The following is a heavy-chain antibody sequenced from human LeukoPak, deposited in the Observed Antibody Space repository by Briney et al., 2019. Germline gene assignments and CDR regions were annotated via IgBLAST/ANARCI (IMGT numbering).Heavy chain of an antibody. Sequence: GGSLRLSCAASGFTFSSYAMSWVRQAPGKGLEWVSAISGSGGSTYYADSVKGRFTTSRDNSKNTLYLQMNSLRAEDTALYYCAKTYSGYDFGYFDFWGQGTLVSVSS. CDR1: GFTFSSYA. CDR3: AKTYSGYDFGYFDF. D-gene: IGHD5-12*01. CDR2: ISGSGGST. J-gene: IGHJ4*02. V-gene: IGHV3-23*01.